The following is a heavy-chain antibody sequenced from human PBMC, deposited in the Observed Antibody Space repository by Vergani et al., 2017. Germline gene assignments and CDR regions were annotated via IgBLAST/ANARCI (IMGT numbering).Heavy chain of an antibody. J-gene: IGHJ4*02. CDR3: AIHFRGWGIDY. V-gene: IGHV3-30*02. Sequence: QVSLVESGGGVVQRGGSLRLSCATSGFTLSNYDMQWIRQGPGKGLEFVAFIQFDGSNQYYADSVKGRFTLSRDFSKNTLYLQMNSLRTDDTATYYCAIHFRGWGIDYWGQGTQVIVSS. CDR1: GFTLSNYD. D-gene: IGHD3-16*01. CDR2: IQFDGSNQ.